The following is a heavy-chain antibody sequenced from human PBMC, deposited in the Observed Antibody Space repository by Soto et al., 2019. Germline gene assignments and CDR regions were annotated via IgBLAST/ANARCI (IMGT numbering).Heavy chain of an antibody. Sequence: EVQLVESGGGLVKPGGSLRLSCAASGFTFSSYSMNWVRQAPGKGLEWVSSITSSSSYINYADSVKGRFTISRDSAKNSLYLQTNSLRAEDTAVYYCARATVTTGRIGDFDMWGQGTMVTVSS. V-gene: IGHV3-21*01. CDR1: GFTFSSYS. D-gene: IGHD4-17*01. CDR3: ARATVTTGRIGDFDM. CDR2: ITSSSSYI. J-gene: IGHJ3*02.